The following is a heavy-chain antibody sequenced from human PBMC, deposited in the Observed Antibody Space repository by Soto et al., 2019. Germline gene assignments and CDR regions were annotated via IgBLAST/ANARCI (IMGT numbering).Heavy chain of an antibody. CDR3: ERGSYDFFFRAKDGIRY. D-gene: IGHD3-3*01. Sequence: WARESPGKGAQEIFLISKDGGSGLYSDSVKGRLTISRDNTKNSMYLEMSSLTSDETAFYYCERGSYDFFFRAKDGIRYWAPGTVV. V-gene: IGHV3-43*01. J-gene: IGHJ1*01. CDR2: ISKDGGSG.